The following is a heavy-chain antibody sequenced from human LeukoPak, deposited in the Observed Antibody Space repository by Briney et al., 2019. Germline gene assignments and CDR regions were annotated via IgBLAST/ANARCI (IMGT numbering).Heavy chain of an antibody. CDR2: IIPIFGTA. V-gene: IGHV1-69*05. D-gene: IGHD6-19*01. CDR1: GGTFSSYA. J-gene: IGHJ4*02. CDR3: ATYPSGWTDY. Sequence: GASVKVSCKASGGTFSSYAISWVRQAPGQGLEWMGGIIPIFGTANYAQKFQGRVTITTDESTSTAYMELSSLRSEDTAVYYCATYPSGWTDYWGQGTLVTVSS.